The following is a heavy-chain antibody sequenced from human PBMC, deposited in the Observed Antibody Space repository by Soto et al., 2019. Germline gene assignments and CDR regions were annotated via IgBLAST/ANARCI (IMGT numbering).Heavy chain of an antibody. CDR2: ISTDGTDK. CDR1: GFTFSSYV. D-gene: IGHD3-3*01. CDR3: ARDKRDLRFLEWSYYFDY. V-gene: IGHV3-30-3*01. J-gene: IGHJ4*02. Sequence: GGSLRLSCVASGFTFSSYVIHWVRQAPGKGLEWVSLISTDGTDKHYPDSVKGRFTISRDNSKNTLYLQMNSLRAEDTAVYYCARDKRDLRFLEWSYYFDYWGQGTLVTVSS.